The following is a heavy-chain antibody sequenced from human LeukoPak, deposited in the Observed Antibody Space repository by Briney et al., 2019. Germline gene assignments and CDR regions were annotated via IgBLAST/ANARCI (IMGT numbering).Heavy chain of an antibody. D-gene: IGHD4-23*01. Sequence: PGGSLRLSCAASGFTFSSYAMSWVRQAPGKGLEWVSAISGSGGSTYYADSVKGRFTISRDNSKSTLYLQMNSLRAEDTAVYYCAKDGTVVTRYYYGMDVWGQGTTVTVPS. CDR2: ISGSGGST. CDR1: GFTFSSYA. CDR3: AKDGTVVTRYYYGMDV. V-gene: IGHV3-23*01. J-gene: IGHJ6*02.